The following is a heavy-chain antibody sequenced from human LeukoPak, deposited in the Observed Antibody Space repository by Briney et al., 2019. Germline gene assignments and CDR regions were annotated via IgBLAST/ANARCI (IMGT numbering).Heavy chain of an antibody. Sequence: ASVKVSCKASEGTFSSYAISWARQAPGQGLEWMGGIIPIFGTANYAQKFQGRVTITADESTSTAYMELSSLRSEDTAVYYCATDIVAVGPTPNYRDYWGQGTLVTVSS. J-gene: IGHJ4*02. V-gene: IGHV1-69*13. D-gene: IGHD2-2*01. CDR2: IIPIFGTA. CDR1: EGTFSSYA. CDR3: ATDIVAVGPTPNYRDY.